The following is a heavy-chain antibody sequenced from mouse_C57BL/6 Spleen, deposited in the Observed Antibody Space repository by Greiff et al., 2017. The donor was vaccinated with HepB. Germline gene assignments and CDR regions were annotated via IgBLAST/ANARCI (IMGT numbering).Heavy chain of an antibody. CDR1: GFTFSDYY. CDR2: INYDGSST. V-gene: IGHV5-16*01. CDR3: ARKGDGSRNWYFDV. Sequence: EVQRVESEGGLVQPGSSMKLSCTASGFTFSDYYMAWVRQVPEKGLEWVANINYDGSSTYYLDSLKSRFIISRDNAKNILYLQMSSLKSEDTATYYCARKGDGSRNWYFDVWGTGTTVTVSS. D-gene: IGHD1-1*01. J-gene: IGHJ1*03.